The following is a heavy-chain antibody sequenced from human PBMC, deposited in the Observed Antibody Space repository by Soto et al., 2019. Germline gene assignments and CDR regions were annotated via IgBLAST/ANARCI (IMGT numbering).Heavy chain of an antibody. CDR3: ARGGTSSGPSTLDP. CDR2: INHSGST. J-gene: IGHJ5*02. CDR1: GGSFSGYY. D-gene: IGHD1-1*01. Sequence: SGTLSLTCAVYGGSFSGYYWNWIRQPPGKGLEWIGEINHSGSTNYNPSLKSRVTLSVDTSKNQFSLKLSSVTAADTAVYYCARGGTSSGPSTLDPCGQGTLVTVSS. V-gene: IGHV4-34*01.